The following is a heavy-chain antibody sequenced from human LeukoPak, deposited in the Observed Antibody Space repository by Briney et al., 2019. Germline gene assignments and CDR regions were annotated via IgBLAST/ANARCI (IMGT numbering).Heavy chain of an antibody. CDR2: TYYKSKSYD. V-gene: IGHV6-1*01. CDR1: GDSVSSNNAA. CDR3: AREGVSMIRGIIFNYYGMDV. D-gene: IGHD3-10*01. J-gene: IGHJ6*02. Sequence: SQTLSLTCVISGDSVSSNNAAWNWIRQSPSRGLEWLGRTYYKSKSYDDYAGSVRSRITIKPETPRHQFSLQLKSVTPEDTAVYYCAREGVSMIRGIIFNYYGMDVWGQGTAVSVSS.